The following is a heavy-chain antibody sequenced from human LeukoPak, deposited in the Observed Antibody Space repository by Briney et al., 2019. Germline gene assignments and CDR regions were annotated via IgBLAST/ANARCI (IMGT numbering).Heavy chain of an antibody. CDR1: GYSISSGYY. CDR2: VYHSGRT. V-gene: IGHV4-38-2*02. D-gene: IGHD1-26*01. J-gene: IGHJ4*02. CDR3: AREYSVSSEDY. Sequence: SETLSLTCTVSGYSISSGYYWGWIRQSPGKGLEWIGSVYHSGRTYKNPSLKSRVTISVDTSKNQFSLKLNSVTAADTAVYYCAREYSVSSEDYWGQGTLVTVSS.